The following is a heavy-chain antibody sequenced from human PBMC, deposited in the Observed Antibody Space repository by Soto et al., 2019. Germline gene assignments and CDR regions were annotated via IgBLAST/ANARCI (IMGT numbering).Heavy chain of an antibody. V-gene: IGHV1-18*01. J-gene: IGHJ6*02. CDR2: ISAYNGNT. CDR1: GYTFTSYG. Sequence: QVQLVQSGAEVKKPGASVKVSCKASGYTFTSYGISWVRQAPGQGLEWMGWISAYNGNTNYTQKPPRSLTITTDTSTSTAYMELRSLRSDDTAVYYSASDPRGMDVWGQGTTVTVSS. CDR3: ASDPRGMDV.